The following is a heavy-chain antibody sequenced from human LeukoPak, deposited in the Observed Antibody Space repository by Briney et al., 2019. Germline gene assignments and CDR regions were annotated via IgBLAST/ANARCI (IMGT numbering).Heavy chain of an antibody. CDR2: IYSGGST. D-gene: IGHD3-10*01. V-gene: IGHV3-66*01. CDR1: GFTVSSNY. Sequence: GGSLRLSCAASGFTVSSNYMSWVRQAPGKGLEWVSVIYSGGSTYYADSVKGRFTISRDNSKNTLYLQMNSLRAEDTAVYYCAKDTPLLGTPDDYWGQGTLVTVSS. J-gene: IGHJ4*02. CDR3: AKDTPLLGTPDDY.